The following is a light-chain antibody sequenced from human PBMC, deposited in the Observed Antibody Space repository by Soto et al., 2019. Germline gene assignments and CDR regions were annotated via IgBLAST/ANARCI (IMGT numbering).Light chain of an antibody. J-gene: IGKJ4*01. CDR3: QQYGSSPT. Sequence: EIVLTQSPGTLSLSPGEIATLSCRASQSVSSSYLAWYQQKPGQAPRLLIYGASSRATGIPDRFSGSGSGIDFTLTISRLEPEDFAVYYCQQYGSSPTFGGGTKVEIK. CDR2: GAS. V-gene: IGKV3-20*01. CDR1: QSVSSSY.